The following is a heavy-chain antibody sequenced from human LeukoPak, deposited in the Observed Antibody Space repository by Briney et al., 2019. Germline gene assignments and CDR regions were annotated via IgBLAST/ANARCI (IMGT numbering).Heavy chain of an antibody. CDR2: ISSSASTI. CDR1: GVTFSTFE. D-gene: IGHD1-26*01. Sequence: GGSLRLSCAASGVTFSTFEVNWVRQAPGKGLEWVSFISSSASTIFYADSVKGRFTISRDNARNSLYLQMNSLRFEDTAIYYCARVGASYGVLDYWGQGALVTVSS. J-gene: IGHJ4*02. CDR3: ARVGASYGVLDY. V-gene: IGHV3-48*03.